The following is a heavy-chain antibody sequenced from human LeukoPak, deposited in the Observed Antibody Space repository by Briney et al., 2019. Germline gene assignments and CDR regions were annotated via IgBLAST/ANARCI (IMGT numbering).Heavy chain of an antibody. D-gene: IGHD2-2*01. CDR3: AREVVVPAAFNWFDP. CDR2: TYTSGSI. V-gene: IGHV4-4*07. Sequence: SETLSLTCTVSGGSISSYYWSWIRQPAGKGLEWIGRTYTSGSINYNPSLKSRVTISVDTSKNQFSLKLSSVTAADTAVYYCAREVVVPAAFNWFDPWGQGTLATVSS. CDR1: GGSISSYY. J-gene: IGHJ5*02.